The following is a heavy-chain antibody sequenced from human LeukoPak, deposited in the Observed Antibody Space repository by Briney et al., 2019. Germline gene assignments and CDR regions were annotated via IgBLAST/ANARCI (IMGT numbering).Heavy chain of an antibody. V-gene: IGHV4-59*12. CDR1: GGSISSYY. D-gene: IGHD3-10*01. J-gene: IGHJ5*02. CDR2: ISYSGST. CDR3: ARDRARLLWFGEPLDSRGWFDP. Sequence: NPSETLSLTCTVSGGSISSYYWSWIRQPPGKGLEWIGYISYSGSTNYNPSLKSRVTISVDTSKNQFSLKLSSVTAADTAVYYCARDRARLLWFGEPLDSRGWFDPWGQGTLVTVSS.